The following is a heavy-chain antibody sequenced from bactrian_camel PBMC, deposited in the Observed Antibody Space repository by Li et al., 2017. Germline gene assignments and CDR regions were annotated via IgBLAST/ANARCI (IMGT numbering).Heavy chain of an antibody. CDR1: GITADYNC. D-gene: IGHD2*01. V-gene: IGHV3S63*01. Sequence: HVQLVESGGGSVQAGGSLRLSCTASGITADYNCRVWFRQAPGKEREGVAYINNARFRKYSDSVLGRFVINKDNAKNTLYLQMNSLKPEDTGPYFCAAGDTWYCLSDFRARNFAYWGQGTQVTVS. CDR2: INNARFRK. CDR3: AAGDTWYCLSDFRARNFAY. J-gene: IGHJ6*01.